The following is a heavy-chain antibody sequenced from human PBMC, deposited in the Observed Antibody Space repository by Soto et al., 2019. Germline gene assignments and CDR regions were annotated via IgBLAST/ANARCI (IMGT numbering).Heavy chain of an antibody. Sequence: SVKVSCKASGATYSTSAISWVRQTPGQGLEWMGGINPILGTPDYAHKFQGRVTITADESTSTVYMELGSLRSEDTALYFCARGGVDVVATSAFDYWGQGTLVTVSS. CDR2: INPILGTP. D-gene: IGHD5-12*01. J-gene: IGHJ4*02. V-gene: IGHV1-69*13. CDR1: GATYSTSA. CDR3: ARGGVDVVATSAFDY.